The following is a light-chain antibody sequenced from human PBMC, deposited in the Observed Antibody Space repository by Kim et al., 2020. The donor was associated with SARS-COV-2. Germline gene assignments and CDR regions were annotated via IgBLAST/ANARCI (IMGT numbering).Light chain of an antibody. CDR1: SLRSYY. J-gene: IGLJ2*01. V-gene: IGLV3-19*01. CDR3: NSRDSNDNVV. Sequence: VSLGQTVRITCQADSLRSYYATWYQQKPRHAPILVVYGKNNRPSGIPDRFSGSSSGNTASLTITGAQAEDEAYYYCNSRDSNDNVVFGGGTSLTVL. CDR2: GKN.